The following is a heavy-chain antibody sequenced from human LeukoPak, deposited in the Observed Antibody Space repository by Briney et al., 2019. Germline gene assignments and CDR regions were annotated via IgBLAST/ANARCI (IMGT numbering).Heavy chain of an antibody. Sequence: PGRSLRLSCAASGFTFDDYAMSWVRQAPGKGLEWVSAISGSGGSTYYADSVKGRFTISRDNSKNTLYLQMNSLRAEDTAVYYCAKDYCSGGSCYYGDYFDYWGQGTLVTVSS. D-gene: IGHD2-15*01. J-gene: IGHJ4*02. V-gene: IGHV3-23*01. CDR3: AKDYCSGGSCYYGDYFDY. CDR1: GFTFDDYA. CDR2: ISGSGGST.